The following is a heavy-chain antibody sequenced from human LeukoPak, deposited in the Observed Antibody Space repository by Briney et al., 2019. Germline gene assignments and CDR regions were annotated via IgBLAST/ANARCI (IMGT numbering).Heavy chain of an antibody. V-gene: IGHV4-39*07. CDR2: IYYSGST. CDR1: GGSISSSSYY. CDR3: ARRRGLGKAAAGTSARAWFDP. Sequence: SETLSLTCTVSGGSISSSSYYWGWIRQPPGKGLEWIGSIYYSGSTYYNPSLKSRVTISVDTSKNQFSLKLSSVTAADTAVYYCARRRGLGKAAAGTSARAWFDPWGQGTLVTVSS. J-gene: IGHJ5*02. D-gene: IGHD6-13*01.